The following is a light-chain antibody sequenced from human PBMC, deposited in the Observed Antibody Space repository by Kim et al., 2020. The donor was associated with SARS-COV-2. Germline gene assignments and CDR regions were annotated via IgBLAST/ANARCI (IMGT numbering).Light chain of an antibody. V-gene: IGLV1-44*01. Sequence: QSVLTQPPSASGTPGQSITISCSGSSSNIGSNIVNWYQQLPGTAPKLLIYFNNQRPSGVPDRFSGSKSGTSASLAISGLQSEEEADYYCAAWDDSLKGYVFGTGTKVTVL. J-gene: IGLJ1*01. CDR2: FNN. CDR1: SSNIGSNI. CDR3: AAWDDSLKGYV.